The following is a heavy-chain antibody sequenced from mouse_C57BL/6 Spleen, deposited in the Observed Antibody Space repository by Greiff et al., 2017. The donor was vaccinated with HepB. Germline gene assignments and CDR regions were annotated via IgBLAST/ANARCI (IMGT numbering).Heavy chain of an antibody. CDR3: ASDYYGSSLDY. CDR1: GYTFTSYW. Sequence: QVHVKQSGAELVKPGASVKLSCKASGYTFTSYWMHWVKQRPGQGLEWIGMIHPNSGSTNYNEKLKSKATLTVDKSSSTAYMQLSSLTSEDSAVYYCASDYYGSSLDYWGQGTTLTVSS. V-gene: IGHV1-64*01. CDR2: IHPNSGST. D-gene: IGHD1-1*01. J-gene: IGHJ2*01.